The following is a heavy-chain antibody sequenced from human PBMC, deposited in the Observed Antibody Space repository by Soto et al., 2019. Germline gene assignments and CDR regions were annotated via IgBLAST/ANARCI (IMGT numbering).Heavy chain of an antibody. CDR3: ARERDFWSGYYYGMDV. V-gene: IGHV1-69*06. J-gene: IGHJ6*02. D-gene: IGHD3-3*01. CDR1: GGAFSSYA. Sequence: SVKVSCKASGGAFSSYAISWVRQAPGQGLEWMGGIIPIFGTANYAQKFQGRVTITADKSTSTAYMELSSLRSEDTAVYYCARERDFWSGYYYGMDVWGQGTTVTVSS. CDR2: IIPIFGTA.